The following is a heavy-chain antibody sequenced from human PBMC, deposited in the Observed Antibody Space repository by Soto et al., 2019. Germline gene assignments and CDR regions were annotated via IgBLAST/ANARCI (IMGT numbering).Heavy chain of an antibody. CDR2: ISYDGSNK. Sequence: QVQLVESGGSMVQPGRSLRLSCAASGFTFSSYTLHWVRQAPGKGLEWVALISYDGSNKYYADSVKGRFTISRDNSKNTLYLQMNSLRPEDTALFYCARGPYDFWSAYIADAFDVWGQGTMVTVSS. CDR3: ARGPYDFWSAYIADAFDV. CDR1: GFTFSSYT. J-gene: IGHJ3*01. D-gene: IGHD3-3*01. V-gene: IGHV3-30-3*01.